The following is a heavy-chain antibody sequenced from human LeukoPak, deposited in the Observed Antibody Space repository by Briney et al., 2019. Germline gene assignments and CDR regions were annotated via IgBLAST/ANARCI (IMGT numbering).Heavy chain of an antibody. CDR1: GFTFSSYG. J-gene: IGHJ4*02. Sequence: GGSLRLSCAASGFTFSSYGMHWVRQAPGKGPEWVAVISYDGNNKYYADSVKGRFTISRDNAKNSLYLQMNSLRAEDTAVYYCARDVRYSGSLGFDYWGQGTLVTVSS. CDR2: ISYDGNNK. D-gene: IGHD1-26*01. V-gene: IGHV3-30*03. CDR3: ARDVRYSGSLGFDY.